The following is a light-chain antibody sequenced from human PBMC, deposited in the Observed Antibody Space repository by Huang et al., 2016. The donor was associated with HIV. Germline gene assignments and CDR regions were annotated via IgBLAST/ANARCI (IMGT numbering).Light chain of an antibody. V-gene: IGKV4-1*01. CDR3: QQYLSTPLT. CDR1: QSPLYSSNNNNY. J-gene: IGKJ4*01. CDR2: WAS. Sequence: IVVTQSPDSLAVSLGERAAINCKSSQSPLYSSNNNNYLAWYQQKPGQSPDLLIYWASTRAPGVPDRFNGSGSGTDFTLTINSLQTEDVALYYCQQYLSTPLTFGGGTKVDIK.